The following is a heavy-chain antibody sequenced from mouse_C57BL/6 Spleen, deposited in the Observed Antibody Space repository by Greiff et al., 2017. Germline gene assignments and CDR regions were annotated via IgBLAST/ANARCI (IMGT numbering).Heavy chain of an antibody. D-gene: IGHD1-1*01. CDR3: ARPYYYGSTYYFDY. CDR1: GYTFTSYW. CDR2: IYPGSGST. J-gene: IGHJ2*01. Sequence: QVQLQQPGAELVKPGASVKMSCKASGYTFTSYWITWVKQRPGQGLEWIGDIYPGSGSTNYNEKFKSKATLTVDKSSSTAYMQLSSLTSEDSAVYYCARPYYYGSTYYFDYWGQGTTLTVSS. V-gene: IGHV1-55*01.